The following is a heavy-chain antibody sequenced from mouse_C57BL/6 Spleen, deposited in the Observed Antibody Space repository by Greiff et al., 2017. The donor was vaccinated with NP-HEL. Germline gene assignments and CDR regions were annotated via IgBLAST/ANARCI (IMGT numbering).Heavy chain of an antibody. D-gene: IGHD2-2*01. CDR1: GFTFSSYG. V-gene: IGHV5-6*01. Sequence: EVKLVESGGDLVKPGGSLKLSCAASGFTFSSYGMSWVRQTPDKRLEWVATISSGGSYTYYPDSVKGRFTISSDNAKNTLYLQMSSLKSEDTAMYYCAIHSMVTTAKSYFDYWGQGTTLTVSS. CDR3: AIHSMVTTAKSYFDY. CDR2: ISSGGSYT. J-gene: IGHJ2*01.